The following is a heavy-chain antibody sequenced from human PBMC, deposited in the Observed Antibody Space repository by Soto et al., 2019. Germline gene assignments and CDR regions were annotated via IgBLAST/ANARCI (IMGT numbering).Heavy chain of an antibody. CDR3: ASRNSSGWSVALDY. V-gene: IGHV3-11*01. Sequence: PGGSLRLSCAASGFTFSDYYMSWIRQAPGKGLEWVSYISSSGSTIYYADSVKGRFTISRDNAKNSLYLQMNSLRAEDTAVYYCASRNSSGWSVALDYWGQGTLVTVSS. D-gene: IGHD6-19*01. CDR1: GFTFSDYY. CDR2: ISSSGSTI. J-gene: IGHJ4*02.